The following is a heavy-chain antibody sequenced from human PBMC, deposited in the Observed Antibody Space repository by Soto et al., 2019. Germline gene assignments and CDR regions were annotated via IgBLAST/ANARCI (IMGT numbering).Heavy chain of an antibody. CDR1: GYTFTSYA. Sequence: ASVKVSCKASGYTFTSYAMHWVRQAPGQRLEWMGWINAGNGNTKYSQKFQGRVTITRDTSASTAYMELSRLRSEDTAVYYCARGYYATLNRSLNWFDPCGQGHLVTVSS. CDR2: INAGNGNT. CDR3: ARGYYATLNRSLNWFDP. V-gene: IGHV1-3*01. J-gene: IGHJ5*02. D-gene: IGHD3-9*01.